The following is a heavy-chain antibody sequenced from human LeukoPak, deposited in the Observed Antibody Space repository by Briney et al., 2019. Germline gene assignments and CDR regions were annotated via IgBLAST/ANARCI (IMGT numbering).Heavy chain of an antibody. Sequence: GGSLRLSCGASGFSFRYAWMSWVRKAPGKGLEWVGRIKTKAEGWTSDYAAPVKGRFSISRDDSKNRLYLQMNSLKIEDTAVYYCTTDSHEAGHCWGQGTLVTVSS. CDR2: IKTKAEGWTS. CDR1: GFSFRYAW. CDR3: TTDSHEAGHC. V-gene: IGHV3-15*01. J-gene: IGHJ4*02.